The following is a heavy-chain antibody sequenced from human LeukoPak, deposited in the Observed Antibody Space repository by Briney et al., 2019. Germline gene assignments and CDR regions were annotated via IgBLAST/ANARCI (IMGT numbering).Heavy chain of an antibody. V-gene: IGHV4-39*01. J-gene: IGHJ4*02. CDR1: GGSISSSNYY. Sequence: PSETLSLTCTVPGGSISSSNYYWGWIRQPPGKGLEWIGNIYYSGSTYYNPSLKSRVTISVDTSKNQFSLKLSSVTAADTAVYYCASVARDSSGYHYFDYWGQGTLVTVSS. CDR3: ASVARDSSGYHYFDY. CDR2: IYYSGST. D-gene: IGHD3-22*01.